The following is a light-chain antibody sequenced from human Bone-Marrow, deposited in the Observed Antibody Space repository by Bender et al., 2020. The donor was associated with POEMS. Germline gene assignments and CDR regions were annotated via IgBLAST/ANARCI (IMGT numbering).Light chain of an antibody. CDR3: STYTSSSSLGV. CDR1: SSDIGTFNY. J-gene: IGLJ6*01. Sequence: QSALTQPPSASGSPGQSVTISCTGTSSDIGTFNYVSWFQQHPGTAPKLMIFDVSKRPSGVSNRFSGSKSGNTASLTLSGLQGEDEDDCYCSTYTSSSSLGVF. CDR2: DVS. V-gene: IGLV2-14*01.